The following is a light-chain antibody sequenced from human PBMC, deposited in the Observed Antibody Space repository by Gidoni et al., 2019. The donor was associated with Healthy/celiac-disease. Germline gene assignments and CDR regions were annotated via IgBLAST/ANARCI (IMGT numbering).Light chain of an antibody. CDR3: SSYTSSSTLEGV. CDR2: EVS. J-gene: IGLJ1*01. CDR1: SSDVGGYNY. V-gene: IGLV2-14*01. Sequence: QSALTQPASVSGSPGQSITISCTGTSSDVGGYNYVSWSQQHPGKAPKLMIYEVSNRPSGVSNRFSSSKSGNTASRTISGLQAEDEADYYCSSYTSSSTLEGVFGTGTKVTVL.